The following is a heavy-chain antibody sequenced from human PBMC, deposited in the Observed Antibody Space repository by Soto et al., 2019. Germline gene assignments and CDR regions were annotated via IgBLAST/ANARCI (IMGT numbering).Heavy chain of an antibody. Sequence: GGSLRLSCAASGFTFSSYGMHWVRQAPGKGLEWVAVIWYDGSNKYYADSVKGRFTISRDNSKNTLYLQMNSLRAEDTAVYYCAKGPAAPIFDYWGQGTLVTVSS. D-gene: IGHD2-2*01. CDR3: AKGPAAPIFDY. V-gene: IGHV3-33*06. CDR2: IWYDGSNK. CDR1: GFTFSSYG. J-gene: IGHJ4*02.